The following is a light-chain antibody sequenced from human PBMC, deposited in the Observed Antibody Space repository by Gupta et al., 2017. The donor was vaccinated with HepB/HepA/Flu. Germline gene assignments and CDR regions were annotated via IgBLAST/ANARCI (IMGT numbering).Light chain of an antibody. CDR2: DAS. V-gene: IGKV3-11*01. CDR3: QQHCYWHPLT. CDR1: QSVSSY. Sequence: EIVLTQSPATLSLSPGERATLSCRASQSVSSYLAWYQQKPGQAPRLLIYDASNRATGIPARLSGSGCGTDLTLTISSRVPEDFAVYYCQQHCYWHPLTFGGGTKVEIK. J-gene: IGKJ4*01.